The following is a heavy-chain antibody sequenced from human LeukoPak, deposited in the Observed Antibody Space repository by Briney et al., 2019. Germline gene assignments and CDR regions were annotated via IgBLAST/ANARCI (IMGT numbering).Heavy chain of an antibody. CDR2: IIPIFGTA. Sequence: SVKVSCKASGGTFSSYAISWVRQAPGQGLEWMGGIIPIFGTANYAQKFQGRVTITADESTSTAYMELSSLRSEDTAVYYCARDWDDSSGYANWFDPWGQGTLVTVSS. J-gene: IGHJ5*02. CDR3: ARDWDDSSGYANWFDP. V-gene: IGHV1-69*13. D-gene: IGHD3-22*01. CDR1: GGTFSSYA.